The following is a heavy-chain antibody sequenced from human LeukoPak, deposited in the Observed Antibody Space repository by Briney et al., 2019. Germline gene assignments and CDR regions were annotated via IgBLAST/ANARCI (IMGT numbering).Heavy chain of an antibody. CDR3: ARDSSGWYLGYYYYGMDV. J-gene: IGHJ6*02. D-gene: IGHD6-19*01. CDR1: GGSISSYY. CDR2: IYYSGST. V-gene: IGHV4-59*01. Sequence: PSETLSLTCTVSGGSISSYYWSWIRQPPGKGLEWIGYIYYSGSTNYNPSLKSRVTISVDTSKNQFSLKLSSVTAADTAVYYCARDSSGWYLGYYYYGMDVWGQGTTVTVSS.